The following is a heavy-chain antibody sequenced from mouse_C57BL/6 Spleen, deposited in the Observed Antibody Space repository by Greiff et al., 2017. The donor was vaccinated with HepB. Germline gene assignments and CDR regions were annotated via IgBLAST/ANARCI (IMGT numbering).Heavy chain of an antibody. CDR2: ISYDGSN. D-gene: IGHD1-1*01. V-gene: IGHV3-6*01. CDR3: AKETTVLDY. Sequence: VQLKESGPGLVKPSQSLSLTCSVTGYSITSGYYWNWIRQFPGNKLEWMGYISYDGSNNYNPSLKNRISITRDTSKNQFFLKLNSVTTEDTATYYCAKETTVLDYWGQGTTLTVSS. J-gene: IGHJ2*01. CDR1: GYSITSGYY.